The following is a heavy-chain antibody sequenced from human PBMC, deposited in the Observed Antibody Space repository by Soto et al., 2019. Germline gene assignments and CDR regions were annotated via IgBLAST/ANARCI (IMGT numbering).Heavy chain of an antibody. D-gene: IGHD3-22*01. V-gene: IGHV1-69*01. J-gene: IGHJ6*02. Sequence: QVQLVQSGAEVKKPGSSVKVSCKASGGTFNNNAISWVRQAPGQGLEWMGGIIPILGTANYAQKFRGRVTITADESTSKGYIDRNSQRSEDTAVYYCARPYDSSDYYGGGMDVWGQGTTVTVSS. CDR3: ARPYDSSDYYGGGMDV. CDR1: GGTFNNNA. CDR2: IIPILGTA.